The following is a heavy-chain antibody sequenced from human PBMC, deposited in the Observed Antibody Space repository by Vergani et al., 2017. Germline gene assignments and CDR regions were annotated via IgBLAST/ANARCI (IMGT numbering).Heavy chain of an antibody. CDR1: GYTFTSYG. Sequence: QVQLVQSGAEVKKPGASVKVSCKASGYTFTSYGISWVRQAPGQGLEWMGWISAYNGNTNYAQNLQGRVTSTTDTSTSTAYMELRSLRSYDTAVYYWARDKGGAVAGRYYYYYGMDVWGQGTTVTVSS. V-gene: IGHV1-18*01. CDR2: ISAYNGNT. D-gene: IGHD6-19*01. J-gene: IGHJ6*02. CDR3: ARDKGGAVAGRYYYYYGMDV.